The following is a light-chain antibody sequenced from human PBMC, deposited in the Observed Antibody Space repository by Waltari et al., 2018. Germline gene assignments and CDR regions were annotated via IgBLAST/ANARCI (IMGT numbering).Light chain of an antibody. J-gene: IGLJ2*01. CDR1: ALPKQS. CDR3: QSADSSGTHVV. Sequence: SYELTQPPSVSVSPGQTARLPNSGDALPKQSVFWDMQKPGQAPVLVRYKDSERPSGIPERFSGSISGTTVTLTISGVQAEDEADYYCQSADSSGTHVVFGGGTKLTVL. CDR2: KDS. V-gene: IGLV3-25*03.